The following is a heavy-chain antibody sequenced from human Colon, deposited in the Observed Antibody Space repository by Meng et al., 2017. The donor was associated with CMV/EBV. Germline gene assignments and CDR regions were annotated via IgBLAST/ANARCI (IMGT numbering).Heavy chain of an antibody. V-gene: IGHV3-23*03. J-gene: IGHJ6*02. CDR3: ARFIGGWSMDV. Sequence: GESLKISCVASGFILSKYGWGMGWVRQAPGKGLEWVSLSHSDFRETHNADSVKGRFRMSRDDAKNTMTLQMDSLRAEDTATYHCARFIGGWSMDVWGQGTTVTVSS. CDR1: GFILSKYG. D-gene: IGHD6-19*01. CDR2: SHSDFRET.